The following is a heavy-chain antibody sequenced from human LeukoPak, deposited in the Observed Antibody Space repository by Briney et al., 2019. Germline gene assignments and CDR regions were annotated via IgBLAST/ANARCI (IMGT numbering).Heavy chain of an antibody. D-gene: IGHD5-18*01. V-gene: IGHV3-23*01. CDR3: AKAKGYSYGYYFDY. J-gene: IGHJ4*02. CDR2: ISGSGGST. Sequence: GGSLRLSCAASGFTFSNYAMSWVRQAPGKGLEWVSAISGSGGSTYYADSVKGRFTVSRDNSKNTLCLQMNSLRAEDTAVYYCAKAKGYSYGYYFDYWGQGTLVTVSS. CDR1: GFTFSNYA.